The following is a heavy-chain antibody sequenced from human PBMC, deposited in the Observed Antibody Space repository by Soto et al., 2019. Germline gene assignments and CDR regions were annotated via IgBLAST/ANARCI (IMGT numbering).Heavy chain of an antibody. D-gene: IGHD2-15*01. CDR3: AGTALLGYCSGGSCYVDY. CDR2: IYYSGST. CDR1: GGSISSYY. Sequence: SETLSLPCTVSGGSISSYYWSWIRQPPGKGLEWIGYIYYSGSTNYNPSLKSRVTISVDTSKNQFSLKLSSVTAADTAVYYCAGTALLGYCSGGSCYVDYWGQGTLVTVSS. V-gene: IGHV4-59*01. J-gene: IGHJ4*02.